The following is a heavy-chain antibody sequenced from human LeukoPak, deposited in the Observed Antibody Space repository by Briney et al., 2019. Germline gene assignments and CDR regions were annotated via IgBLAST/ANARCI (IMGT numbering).Heavy chain of an antibody. D-gene: IGHD1-26*01. J-gene: IGHJ4*02. CDR3: ASGSWELIDY. CDR1: GFTFSSYA. Sequence: GGSLRLSCAASGFTFSSYAMHWVRQAPGKGLEYVSAISSNGGSTYYANSVKGRFTISRDNSKNTLYLRMGSLRAEDMAVYYCASGSWELIDYWGQGTLVTVSS. CDR2: ISSNGGST. V-gene: IGHV3-64*01.